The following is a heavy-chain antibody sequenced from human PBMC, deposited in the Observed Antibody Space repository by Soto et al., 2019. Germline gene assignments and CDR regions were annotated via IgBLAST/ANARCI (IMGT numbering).Heavy chain of an antibody. CDR3: ARDGLGSYSDDAFDI. V-gene: IGHV4-31*03. J-gene: IGHJ3*02. D-gene: IGHD1-26*01. Sequence: SETLSLTCTVSGGSISSGGYYWSWIRQHPGKGLEWIGYIYYSGSTYYNPSLKSRVTISVDTSKNQFSLKLSSVTAADTAVYYCARDGLGSYSDDAFDIWGQGAMVT. CDR2: IYYSGST. CDR1: GGSISSGGYY.